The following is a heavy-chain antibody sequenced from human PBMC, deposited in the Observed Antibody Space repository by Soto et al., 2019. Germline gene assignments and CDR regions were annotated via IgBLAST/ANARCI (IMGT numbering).Heavy chain of an antibody. CDR2: IKSKTDGGTT. CDR3: TTDATVEGAFDI. CDR1: GFTFSNAW. V-gene: IGHV3-15*01. J-gene: IGHJ3*02. D-gene: IGHD4-17*01. Sequence: EVQLVESGGGLVKPGGSLRLSCAASGFTFSNAWMSWVRQAPGKGLEWVGRIKSKTDGGTTDYAAPVKGRFTISRDDSKNTLYLQMNSLKTEDTAVYYCTTDATVEGAFDIWGQGTMVTVSS.